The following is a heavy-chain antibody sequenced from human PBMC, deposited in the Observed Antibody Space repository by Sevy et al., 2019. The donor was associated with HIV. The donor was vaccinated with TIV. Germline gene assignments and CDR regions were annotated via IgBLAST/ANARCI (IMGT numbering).Heavy chain of an antibody. CDR1: GFTFSSYW. Sequence: GGSLRLSCVASGFTFSSYWMNWVRQAPGKGLEWVANIKQDGSEKYYVDSVKGRFTISRDNAKKSVCLEGTGLRDEDTAVYYCASESGYYCSGTSCSSYAKEYSYGMDVWGQGTTVTVSS. CDR2: IKQDGSEK. J-gene: IGHJ6*02. D-gene: IGHD2-2*01. CDR3: ASESGYYCSGTSCSSYAKEYSYGMDV. V-gene: IGHV3-7*01.